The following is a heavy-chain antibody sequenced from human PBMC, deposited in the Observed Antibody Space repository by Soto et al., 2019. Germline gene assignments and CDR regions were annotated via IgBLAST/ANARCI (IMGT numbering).Heavy chain of an antibody. V-gene: IGHV1-8*01. Sequence: ASLNVSCRASGYTFTSCDINLARRATGEGLEWMGWMNPNSGNTGYAQKFQGRVTMTRNTSISTAYMELSSLRSEDTAVYYCARSVLKRITIFGVDVPPPTWFDPWGQRDLLTVSA. CDR3: ARSVLKRITIFGVDVPPPTWFDP. CDR1: GYTFTSCD. J-gene: IGHJ5*01. CDR2: MNPNSGNT. D-gene: IGHD3-3*01.